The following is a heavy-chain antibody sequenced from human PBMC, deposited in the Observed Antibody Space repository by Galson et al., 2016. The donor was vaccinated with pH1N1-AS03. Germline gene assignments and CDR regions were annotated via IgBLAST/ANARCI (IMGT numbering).Heavy chain of an antibody. Sequence: SLRLSCAASGFTFTTYWMHWVRQAPGRGLVWVSSINNEGTSTRDTDSVRGRFFIPRDNAKNTVYLQMNSLRAEDTAVYYCARQDSSGYFHGLDVWGQGTTVTVSS. CDR3: ARQDSSGYFHGLDV. D-gene: IGHD3-22*01. V-gene: IGHV3-74*01. CDR1: GFTFTTYW. CDR2: INNEGTST. J-gene: IGHJ3*01.